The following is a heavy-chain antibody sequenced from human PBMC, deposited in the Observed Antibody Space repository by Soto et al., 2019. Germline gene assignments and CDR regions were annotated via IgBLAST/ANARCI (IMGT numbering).Heavy chain of an antibody. CDR1: GFTFSDYY. D-gene: IGHD3-16*01. CDR2: ISSSGNTI. J-gene: IGHJ6*03. CDR3: ARDGKKFDYIRYDYSSFYMDV. V-gene: IGHV3-11*01. Sequence: QVQLVESGGGLVQPGGSLRLSCAASGFTFSDYYMSWIRQAPGKGLEWVSYISSSGNTIYYADSVKGRFTMSRDNAENSLNLQMNSLRAEDTAVYYCARDGKKFDYIRYDYSSFYMDVWGKGTTVTVSS.